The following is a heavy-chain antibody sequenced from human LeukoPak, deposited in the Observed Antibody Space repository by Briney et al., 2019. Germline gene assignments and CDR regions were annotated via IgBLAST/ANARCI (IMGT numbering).Heavy chain of an antibody. D-gene: IGHD1-7*01. CDR2: INDSGRI. CDR3: ARRWNYGRNYYIDV. J-gene: IGHJ6*03. V-gene: IGHV4-34*01. Sequence: KPSETLSLTCAVYGGSFSNYYWSWIRQPPGKGLEWIGEINDSGRINYTPSLMSRVTVSVDTSKNQFSLRLTSVPATDTAVYYCARRWNYGRNYYIDVWGNGATVSVSS. CDR1: GGSFSNYY.